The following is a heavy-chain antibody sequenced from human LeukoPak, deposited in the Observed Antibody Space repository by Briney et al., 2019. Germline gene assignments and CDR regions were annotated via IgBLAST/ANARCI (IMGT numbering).Heavy chain of an antibody. CDR3: ARENPLTTDFDY. CDR2: ISAYNGNT. CDR1: GYTFTSYG. Sequence: ASVKVSCKASGYTFTSYGISWVRQAPGQGLEWVGWISAYNGNTNYAQKLQGRVTMTTDTSTSTAYMELRSLRSDDTAVYYCARENPLTTDFDYWGQGTLVTVSS. D-gene: IGHD4-17*01. J-gene: IGHJ4*02. V-gene: IGHV1-18*01.